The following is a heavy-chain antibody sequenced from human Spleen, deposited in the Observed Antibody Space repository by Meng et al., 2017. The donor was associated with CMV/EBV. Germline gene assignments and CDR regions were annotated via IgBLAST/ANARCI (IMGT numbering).Heavy chain of an antibody. CDR2: INPIFGTA. J-gene: IGHJ5*02. D-gene: IGHD2-2*01. CDR3: ARDHYCSSTSCHQHWFDP. V-gene: IGHV1-69*05. Sequence: TFSSYAISWGRQAPGQGLEWMGGINPIFGTANYAQKFQGRVTITTDESTSTAYMELSSLRSEDTAVYYCARDHYCSSTSCHQHWFDPWGQGTLVTVSS. CDR1: TFSSYA.